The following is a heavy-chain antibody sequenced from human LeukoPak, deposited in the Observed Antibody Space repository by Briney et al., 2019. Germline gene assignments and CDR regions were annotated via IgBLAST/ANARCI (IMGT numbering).Heavy chain of an antibody. J-gene: IGHJ4*02. V-gene: IGHV3-7*01. D-gene: IGHD3-22*01. CDR3: ARDLAASTYHYDSSGLLDS. CDR2: IKEDGGNK. Sequence: GGSLRLSCAASGFTFSNYWMSWVRQAPGKGLEWVANIKEDGGNKYYVDSVKGRFTISRDNAKNSLYLQMNSLRAEDTAVYYCARDLAASTYHYDSSGLLDSRGQGTLVTVSS. CDR1: GFTFSNYW.